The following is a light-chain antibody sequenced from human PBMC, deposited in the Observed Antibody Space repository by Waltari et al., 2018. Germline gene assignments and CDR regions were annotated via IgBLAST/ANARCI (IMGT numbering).Light chain of an antibody. J-gene: IGLJ2*01. CDR1: SSNIGAGYD. V-gene: IGLV1-40*01. Sequence: QSVLTQPPSVSGDPGQRVTISCTGSSSNIGAGYDLHWYQQLPGRAPKLLIYGNSNRPSGVPDRFSGSKSGTSASLAITGLQAEDEADYYCQSHDSTLSVVFGGGTKLTVL. CDR2: GNS. CDR3: QSHDSTLSVV.